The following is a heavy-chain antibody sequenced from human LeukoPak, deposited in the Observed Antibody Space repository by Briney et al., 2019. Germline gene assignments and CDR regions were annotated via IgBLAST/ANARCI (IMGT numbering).Heavy chain of an antibody. V-gene: IGHV3-74*01. CDR2: INSDGSST. Sequence: LTGGSLRLSCAASGFTFSSYWMHWVRQAPGKGLVWVSRINSDGSSTRYADSVKGRFTISRDNSKNTLYLQMNSLRAEDTAVYYCARDPGAYYYYGMDVWGQGTTVTVSS. CDR1: GFTFSSYW. CDR3: ARDPGAYYYYGMDV. J-gene: IGHJ6*02.